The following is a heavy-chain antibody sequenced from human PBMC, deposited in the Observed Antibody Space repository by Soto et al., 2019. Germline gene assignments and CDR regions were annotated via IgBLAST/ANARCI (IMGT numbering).Heavy chain of an antibody. CDR2: IDSSSSFI. Sequence: PGGSLRLSCAASGFTFSSHAMNWVRQAPGKGLEWISSIDSSSSFIYYADSVKGRFTISRDNAKNSVFLHMSSLRADDTAVYYWARDPLYFGEIGYFDYWGQGA. V-gene: IGHV3-21*06. D-gene: IGHD3-10*01. CDR3: ARDPLYFGEIGYFDY. J-gene: IGHJ4*02. CDR1: GFTFSSHA.